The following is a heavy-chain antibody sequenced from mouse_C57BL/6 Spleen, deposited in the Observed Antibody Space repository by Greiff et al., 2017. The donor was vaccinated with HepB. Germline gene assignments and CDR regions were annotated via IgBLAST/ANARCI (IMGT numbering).Heavy chain of an antibody. Sequence: DVKLVESGGGLVKPGGSLKLSCAASGFTFSSYAMSWVRQTPEKRLEWVATISDGGSYTYYPDNVKGRFTISRDNAKNNLYLQMSHLKSEDTAMYYCARESYYSNPFAYWGQGTLVTVSA. V-gene: IGHV5-4*01. D-gene: IGHD2-5*01. J-gene: IGHJ3*01. CDR3: ARESYYSNPFAY. CDR1: GFTFSSYA. CDR2: ISDGGSYT.